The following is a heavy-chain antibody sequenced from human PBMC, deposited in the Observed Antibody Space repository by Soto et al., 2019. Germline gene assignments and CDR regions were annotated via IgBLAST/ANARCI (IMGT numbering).Heavy chain of an antibody. D-gene: IGHD2-21*01. J-gene: IGHJ3*01. V-gene: IGHV3-23*01. Sequence: EVQVLESGGGLVQPGGSLRLSCAASGFIFRNYAMMWVRQAPGRGLEWVSALRGGGGGAQYADSVRGRLTISRDNSKNTLYLQMHSLRAEDTAVYYCSRDPNGDYLGAFDFWGQGILVTVSS. CDR3: SRDPNGDYLGAFDF. CDR2: LRGGGGGA. CDR1: GFIFRNYA.